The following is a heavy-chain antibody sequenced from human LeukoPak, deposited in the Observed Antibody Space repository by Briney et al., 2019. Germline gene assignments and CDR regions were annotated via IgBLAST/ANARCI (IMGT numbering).Heavy chain of an antibody. J-gene: IGHJ4*02. CDR2: ISGSGGST. D-gene: IGHD3-10*01. Sequence: GGSLRLSCAASGFTFSSYEMNWVRQAPGKGLEWVSAISGSGGSTYYADSVKGRFTISRDNSKNTLYLQMNSLRAEDTAVYYCAKGAHTHAKLLWFGELLRAPDYRGQGTLVTVSS. V-gene: IGHV3-23*01. CDR3: AKGAHTHAKLLWFGELLRAPDY. CDR1: GFTFSSYE.